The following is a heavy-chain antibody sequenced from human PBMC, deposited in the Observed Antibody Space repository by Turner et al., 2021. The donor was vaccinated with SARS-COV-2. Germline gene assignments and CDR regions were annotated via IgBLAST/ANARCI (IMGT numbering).Heavy chain of an antibody. CDR2: INPNSGGT. CDR1: GYTFTGYY. V-gene: IGHV1-2*02. Sequence: QVQLVQSGAEVKKPGASVKVSCKASGYTFTGYYMPWVRQAPGQGLEGMGWINPNSGGTNDAQKCQGRVTMTRDTSISTAYMELSRLRSDDTAVDYCAVLEMATITDAFDIWGQGTMVTVSS. J-gene: IGHJ3*02. CDR3: AVLEMATITDAFDI. D-gene: IGHD5-12*01.